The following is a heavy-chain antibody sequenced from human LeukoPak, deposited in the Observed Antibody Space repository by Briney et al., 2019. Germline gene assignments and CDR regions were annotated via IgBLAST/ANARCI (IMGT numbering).Heavy chain of an antibody. CDR3: ARDLRDYYYDSSGYYLPPDY. J-gene: IGHJ4*02. CDR1: GYTFTSYG. Sequence: ASVKVSCKASGYTFTSYGISWVRQAPGQGLEWMGWISAYNGNTNYAQKLQGRVTMTTDTSTSTAYMELRSLRSDDTAVYYCARDLRDYYYDSSGYYLPPDYWGQGTLVTVSS. D-gene: IGHD3-22*01. CDR2: ISAYNGNT. V-gene: IGHV1-18*01.